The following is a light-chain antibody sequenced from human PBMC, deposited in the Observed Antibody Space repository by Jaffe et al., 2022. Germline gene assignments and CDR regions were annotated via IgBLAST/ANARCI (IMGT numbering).Light chain of an antibody. V-gene: IGKV4-1*01. CDR3: QQYYSTPLT. J-gene: IGKJ3*01. CDR2: WAS. Sequence: DIVMTQSPDSLAVSLGERATINCKSSQSVLYRSNNKNYLAWYQQKPGQSPKLLIYWASTRESGVPDRFSGSGSGTDFTLTISSLQAEDVAVYYCQQYYSTPLTFGPGTKVDIK. CDR1: QSVLYRSNNKNY.